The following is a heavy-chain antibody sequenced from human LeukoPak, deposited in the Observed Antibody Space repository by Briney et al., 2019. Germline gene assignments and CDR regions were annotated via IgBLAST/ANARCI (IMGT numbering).Heavy chain of an antibody. CDR1: GESSFSSYY. CDR2: INHSGYT. Sequence: SETLSLTCAVYGESSFSSYYWSWIRQTPGGALEWIGEINHSGYTNYNPSLKSRVTLSIDTSKNQFSLRLNSVTAADTAVYYCSRQVVGNDYWGQGTLVTVSS. D-gene: IGHD3-22*01. CDR3: SRQVVGNDY. V-gene: IGHV4-34*01. J-gene: IGHJ4*02.